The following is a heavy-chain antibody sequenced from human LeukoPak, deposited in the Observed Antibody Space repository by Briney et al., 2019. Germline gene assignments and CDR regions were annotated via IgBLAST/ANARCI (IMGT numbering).Heavy chain of an antibody. D-gene: IGHD4-17*01. Sequence: SETLSLTCTVSGGSISSSSYYWGWIRQPPGKGLEWIGSIYYSGSTYYNPSLKSRVTISVDTSKNQFSRKLSSVTAADTAVYYCATHDYGDYGSAGFDYWGQGTLVTVSS. CDR1: GGSISSSSYY. J-gene: IGHJ4*02. CDR3: ATHDYGDYGSAGFDY. V-gene: IGHV4-39*01. CDR2: IYYSGST.